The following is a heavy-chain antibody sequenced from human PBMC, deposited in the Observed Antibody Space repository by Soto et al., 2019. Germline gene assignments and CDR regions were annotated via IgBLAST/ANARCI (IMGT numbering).Heavy chain of an antibody. Sequence: SETLSLTCTVSGGSISSGGYYWSWIRQHPGKGQEWIGYIYYSGITYYNPSLKSRVTISVDTSKNQFSLKLSSVTAADTAVYYCAIDLGIAVADTNDAFDIWGQGTMVTVSS. J-gene: IGHJ3*02. D-gene: IGHD6-19*01. V-gene: IGHV4-31*03. CDR2: IYYSGIT. CDR3: AIDLGIAVADTNDAFDI. CDR1: GGSISSGGYY.